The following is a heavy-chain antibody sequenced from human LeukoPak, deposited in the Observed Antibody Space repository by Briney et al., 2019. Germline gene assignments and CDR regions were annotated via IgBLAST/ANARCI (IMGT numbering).Heavy chain of an antibody. D-gene: IGHD6-13*01. CDR3: ARHAIAAATYLYYFDY. V-gene: IGHV4-34*01. J-gene: IGHJ4*02. CDR2: INHSGST. CDR1: GGSFSGYY. Sequence: PSETLSLTCAVFGGSFSGYYWTWIRQPPGKGLEWIGEINHSGSTNYNPSLKSRVTISVDTSKNQFSLKLSSVTAADTAVYYCARHAIAAATYLYYFDYWGQGTLVTVSS.